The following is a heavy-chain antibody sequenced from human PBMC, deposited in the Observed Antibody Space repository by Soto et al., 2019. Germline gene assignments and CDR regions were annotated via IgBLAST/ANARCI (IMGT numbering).Heavy chain of an antibody. J-gene: IGHJ6*02. CDR1: GFTFSSYA. V-gene: IGHV3-23*01. CDR3: AKDAFWCGYYTLYYYYGMDV. D-gene: IGHD3-3*01. CDR2: ISGSGGST. Sequence: GGSLRLSCAASGFTFSSYAMSWVRQAPGKGLEWVSAISGSGGSTYYADSVKGRFTISRDNSKNTLYLQMNSLRAEDTAVYYCAKDAFWCGYYTLYYYYGMDVWGQGTTVTVSS.